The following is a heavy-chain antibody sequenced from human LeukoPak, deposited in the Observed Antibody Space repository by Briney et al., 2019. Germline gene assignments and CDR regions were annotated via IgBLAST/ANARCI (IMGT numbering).Heavy chain of an antibody. V-gene: IGHV4-31*03. CDR2: IYYTGSA. J-gene: IGHJ6*02. Sequence: SQTLSLTCTVSGASIGSGGFYWTWIRQHAGKGLEWIGYIYYTGSAEYNPSLKSRVTLSVDPSRSHFSLNLTSVTAADTAVYYCARGGGTTAYYYYGMDVWGQGTTVTVSS. CDR1: GASIGSGGFY. D-gene: IGHD1-1*01. CDR3: ARGGGTTAYYYYGMDV.